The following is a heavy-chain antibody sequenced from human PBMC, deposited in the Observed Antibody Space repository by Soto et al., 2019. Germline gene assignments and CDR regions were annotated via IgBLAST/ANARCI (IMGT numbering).Heavy chain of an antibody. CDR1: GGSISGSYYY. D-gene: IGHD1-20*01. J-gene: IGHJ4*02. V-gene: IGHV4-39*01. CDR3: ATSQKGYNWNYFDH. CDR2: VFYTGFT. Sequence: SETLSLTCTVSGGSISGSYYYWAWLRQSPGKGPEWIGSVFYTGFTSYNPSLESRVSVSVDTSKSQFSLKLSAVTAADTAVYYCATSQKGYNWNYFDHWGQGALVTVSS.